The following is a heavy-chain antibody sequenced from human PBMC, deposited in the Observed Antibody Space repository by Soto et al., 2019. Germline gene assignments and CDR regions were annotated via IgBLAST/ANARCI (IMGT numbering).Heavy chain of an antibody. CDR2: ISDSGASA. CDR1: GFTFSSYV. Sequence: EVQLLESGGGLVQPGGSLRLSCAASGFTFSSYVMSWVRQGPGKGLEWVSSISDSGASAYNVDSAKGRFTISRDNSKNTLYLQMNSLRAEDTAIYYCAKDRSFRLIVAGSLAFDVWGRGTMVAVS. D-gene: IGHD5-12*01. J-gene: IGHJ3*01. CDR3: AKDRSFRLIVAGSLAFDV. V-gene: IGHV3-23*01.